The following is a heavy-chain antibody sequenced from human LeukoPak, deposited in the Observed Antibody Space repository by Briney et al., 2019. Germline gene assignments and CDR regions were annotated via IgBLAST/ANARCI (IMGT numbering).Heavy chain of an antibody. CDR3: ARVRGGSDAWIAP. CDR2: IDTVGSTT. J-gene: IGHJ5*02. V-gene: IGHV3-74*03. CDR1: GFTFNTYW. Sequence: GGSLTLSCTASGFTFNTYWMHWLRQAPGKGLVWVSRIDTVGSTTTYAAFVKGRLTISRDHAKTTLYLKMNSLTAEETGVYYCARVRGGSDAWIAPWGQGTLVTVSS. D-gene: IGHD1-26*01.